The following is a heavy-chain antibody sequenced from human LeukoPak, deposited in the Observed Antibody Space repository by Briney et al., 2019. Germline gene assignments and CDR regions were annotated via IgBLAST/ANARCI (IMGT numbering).Heavy chain of an antibody. V-gene: IGHV4-61*02. CDR2: IYTIGST. D-gene: IGHD3-10*01. CDR1: GGSISSSNYY. J-gene: IGHJ4*02. CDR3: ARGLWFGDENPPYFDY. Sequence: SSETLSLTCTVSGGSISSSNYYWSWIRQPAGKGLEWIGRIYTIGSTNYNPSLKSRVSISVDTSKNQFSLKLSSVTAADTAVYYCARGLWFGDENPPYFDYWGQGTLVTVSS.